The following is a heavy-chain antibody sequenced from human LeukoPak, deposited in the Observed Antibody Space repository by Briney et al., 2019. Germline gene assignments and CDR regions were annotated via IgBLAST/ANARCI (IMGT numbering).Heavy chain of an antibody. V-gene: IGHV3-48*02. Sequence: PGGSLRLSCAPPGLTSRTYTRNWVPQAPGKGREWASYISSSSSTIYYADSVKGRFTISRDNAKNSLHLQMNTLRDEDTAVYYCAREYSSSSGKALDYWGQGTLVTVSS. D-gene: IGHD6-6*01. CDR1: GLTSRTYT. CDR3: AREYSSSSGKALDY. J-gene: IGHJ4*02. CDR2: ISSSSSTI.